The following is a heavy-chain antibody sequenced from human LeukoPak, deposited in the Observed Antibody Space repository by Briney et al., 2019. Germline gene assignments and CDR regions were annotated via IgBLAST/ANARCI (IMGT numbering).Heavy chain of an antibody. CDR2: INPNSGGT. Sequence: ASVKVSCKASGYTFTGYYMHWVRQAPGQGLEWMGWINPNSGGTNYAQKFQGRVTMTRDTSISTAYMELRRLRSDDTAVYYCERGPRVGIAAAGTGSVNYWGQGTLVTVSS. V-gene: IGHV1-2*02. CDR1: GYTFTGYY. J-gene: IGHJ4*02. D-gene: IGHD6-13*01. CDR3: ERGPRVGIAAAGTGSVNY.